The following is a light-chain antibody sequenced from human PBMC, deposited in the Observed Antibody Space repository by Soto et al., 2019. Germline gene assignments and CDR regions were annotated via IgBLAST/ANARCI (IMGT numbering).Light chain of an antibody. Sequence: QSVLTQPPSVSGAPGQRVTISCTGSSSNIGAGYDVHWYQQLPGTAPKLLIYGNSNRPSGVPDRFSGSKSGTSASLAITGLQAEDEAEYSCQSYDSSLSGAVCGGGTKLSVL. CDR1: SSNIGAGYD. CDR2: GNS. J-gene: IGLJ2*01. CDR3: QSYDSSLSGAV. V-gene: IGLV1-40*01.